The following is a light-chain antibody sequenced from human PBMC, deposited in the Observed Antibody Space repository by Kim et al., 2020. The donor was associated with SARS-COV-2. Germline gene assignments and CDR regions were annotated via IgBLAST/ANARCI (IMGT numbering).Light chain of an antibody. J-gene: IGKJ2*01. V-gene: IGKV1-33*01. Sequence: SASVGDRVTITCQASQDISNYLNWYQQKPGKAPKLLIYDASNLETGVPSRFSGSGSGTDFTFTISSLQPEDIATYYCKQYDNLTYTFGQGTKLEI. CDR1: QDISNY. CDR2: DAS. CDR3: KQYDNLTYT.